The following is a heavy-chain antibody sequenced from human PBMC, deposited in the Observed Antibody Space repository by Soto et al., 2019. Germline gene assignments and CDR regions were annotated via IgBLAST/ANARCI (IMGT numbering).Heavy chain of an antibody. CDR1: GFTFSSYG. Sequence: GGSLRLSCAASGFTFSSYGMHWVRQAPGRGLEWVAVIWYDGSNKYYADSVKGRFTISRDNSKNTLYLQMNSLSAEDTAVYFCARVSTTMVRGAISASYYFGYWGQGTLVSV. CDR2: IWYDGSNK. CDR3: ARVSTTMVRGAISASYYFGY. J-gene: IGHJ4*02. V-gene: IGHV3-33*01. D-gene: IGHD3-10*01.